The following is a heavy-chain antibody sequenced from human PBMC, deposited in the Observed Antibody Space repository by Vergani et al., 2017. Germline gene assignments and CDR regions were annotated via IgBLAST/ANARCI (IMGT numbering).Heavy chain of an antibody. CDR1: GFTFSSYA. D-gene: IGHD3-3*02. V-gene: IGHV3-30-3*01. J-gene: IGHJ4*02. Sequence: QVQLVESGGGVVQPGRSLRLSCAASGFTFSSYAMHWVRRAPGQGVEWVAVISYDGSNKYYADSVKGRFTISRDNSKNTLYLQMNSLIAEDTAVYYCAKDHVWSGSYYFDYWGQGTLVTVSS. CDR2: ISYDGSNK. CDR3: AKDHVWSGSYYFDY.